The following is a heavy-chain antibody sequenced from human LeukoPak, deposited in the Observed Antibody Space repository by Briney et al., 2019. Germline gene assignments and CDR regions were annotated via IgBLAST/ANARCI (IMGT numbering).Heavy chain of an antibody. D-gene: IGHD2-2*01. CDR1: GYTFTGYG. J-gene: IGHJ4*02. CDR3: ARIGATGYQLLIGPFDY. Sequence: ASVKVSCKASGYTFTGYGISWVRQAPGQGLEWMGWISAYNGNTNYAQKLQGRVTMTTDTSTSTAYMELRSLRFDDTAVYYCARIGATGYQLLIGPFDYWGQGTLVTVSS. CDR2: ISAYNGNT. V-gene: IGHV1-18*01.